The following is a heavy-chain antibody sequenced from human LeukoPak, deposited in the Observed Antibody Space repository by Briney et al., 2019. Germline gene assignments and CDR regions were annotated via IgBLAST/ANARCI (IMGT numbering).Heavy chain of an antibody. CDR1: GYTFTTLD. Sequence: ASVKVSCKASGYTFTTLDINWVRQATGQGLEWMGWINPNSGNRGYAQKFQGRVTITADKSTSTAYMELSSLRSEDTAVYYCASVAAAASGGYWGQGTLVTVSS. V-gene: IGHV1-8*03. CDR2: INPNSGNR. J-gene: IGHJ4*02. CDR3: ASVAAAASGGY. D-gene: IGHD6-13*01.